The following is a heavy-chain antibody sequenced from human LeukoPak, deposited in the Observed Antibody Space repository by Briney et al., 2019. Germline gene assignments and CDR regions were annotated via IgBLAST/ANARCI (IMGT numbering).Heavy chain of an antibody. CDR3: ARDNPDYYDSSGYYLDAFDI. Sequence: SETLSLTCTVSGGSISSSSYYWGYIRQPPGKGLEWIGNIYYSGTTHYNPSLNSRVTISVDTSKNQFSLKLSSVTAADTAVYYCARDNPDYYDSSGYYLDAFDIWGQGTMVTVSS. CDR2: IYYSGTT. J-gene: IGHJ3*02. D-gene: IGHD3-22*01. V-gene: IGHV4-39*07. CDR1: GGSISSSSYY.